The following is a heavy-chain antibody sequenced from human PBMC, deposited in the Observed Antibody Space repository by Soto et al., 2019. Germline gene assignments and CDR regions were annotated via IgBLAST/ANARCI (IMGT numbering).Heavy chain of an antibody. Sequence: GASVKVSCKASGGTFSGYAISWVRQAPGQGLEWMGGIIPIFGTANYAQKFQGRVTITADESTSTAYMELSSLRSEDTAVYYCARGSPRGYSGYDPYYYYYGMDVWGQGTMVTVSS. J-gene: IGHJ6*02. CDR1: GGTFSGYA. CDR3: ARGSPRGYSGYDPYYYYYGMDV. CDR2: IIPIFGTA. V-gene: IGHV1-69*13. D-gene: IGHD5-12*01.